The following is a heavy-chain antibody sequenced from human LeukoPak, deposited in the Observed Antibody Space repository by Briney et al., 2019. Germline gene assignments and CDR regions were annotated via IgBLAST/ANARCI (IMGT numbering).Heavy chain of an antibody. CDR1: GSTFSSYW. V-gene: IGHV3-74*01. D-gene: IGHD3-10*01. J-gene: IGHJ4*02. Sequence: GGSLRLSCVASGSTFSSYWMHWVRQAPGKGLVWVSRINSDGSTTTYADSVRGRFTISRDNAKHTLYLQMNSLRAEDTAVYYCERGGFDTIGFDYWGQGTLVTVSS. CDR3: ERGGFDTIGFDY. CDR2: INSDGSTT.